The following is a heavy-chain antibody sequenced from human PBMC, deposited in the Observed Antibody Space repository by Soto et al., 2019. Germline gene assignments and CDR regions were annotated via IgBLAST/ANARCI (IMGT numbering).Heavy chain of an antibody. CDR3: NREKGDLDDY. CDR1: GFTVSSNY. V-gene: IGHV3-66*01. Sequence: EVQLVESGGGLVQPGGSLRLSCAASGFTVSSNYMSWVRQAPGKGLEWVSVIYSGGSTYYADSVKGRFTISRDNSKNTLYLQLNSLRAEAMVVYDSNREKGDLDDYWCQGTLVTVTT. CDR2: IYSGGST. J-gene: IGHJ4*02.